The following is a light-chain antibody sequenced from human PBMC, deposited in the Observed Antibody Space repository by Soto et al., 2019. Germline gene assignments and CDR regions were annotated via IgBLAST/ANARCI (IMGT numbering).Light chain of an antibody. CDR3: NSYTNSSTVA. CDR1: SSDVGGYDY. CDR2: DVS. J-gene: IGLJ2*01. V-gene: IGLV2-14*01. Sequence: QSALTQPASVSESPGQSGTISCTGTSSDVGGYDYVSWYQQHPGKAPQLLIYDVSIRPSGVSDRFSGSKSGNTASLTISGLQAEDEADYYCNSYTNSSTVAFGGGTKLTVL.